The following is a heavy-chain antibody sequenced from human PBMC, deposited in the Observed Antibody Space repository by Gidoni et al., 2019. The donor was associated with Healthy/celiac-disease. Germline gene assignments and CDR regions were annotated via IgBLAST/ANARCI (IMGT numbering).Heavy chain of an antibody. CDR3: ARGGIMITFGGVSTIDY. Sequence: VQLVQSGAEVKKPGASVKVSCTASGYTFTGHYMHWLRQSPGQWLEWMGWINPNSGGTNYAQKFQGRVTMTRDTSISTAYMELSRLRSDDTAVYYCARGGIMITFGGVSTIDYWGQGTLVTVSS. D-gene: IGHD3-16*01. V-gene: IGHV1-2*02. CDR1: GYTFTGHY. J-gene: IGHJ4*02. CDR2: INPNSGGT.